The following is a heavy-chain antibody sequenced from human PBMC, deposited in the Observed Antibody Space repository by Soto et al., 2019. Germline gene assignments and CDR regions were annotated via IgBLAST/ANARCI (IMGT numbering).Heavy chain of an antibody. J-gene: IGHJ6*02. CDR2: ISYDGSNE. V-gene: IGHV3-30*18. Sequence: GGSLRLSCAASGFTFSNYGMHWVRQAPSKGLEWVAVISYDGSNEYYADSVKGRFTISRDNSKNTLYLQMGSLRPGDTAVYYCAKSRPIFGVVIDADYYYGMGVWGHGTTVTVSS. CDR3: AKSRPIFGVVIDADYYYGMGV. D-gene: IGHD3-3*01. CDR1: GFTFSNYG.